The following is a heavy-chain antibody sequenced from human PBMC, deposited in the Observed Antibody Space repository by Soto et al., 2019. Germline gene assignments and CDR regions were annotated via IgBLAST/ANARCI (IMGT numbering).Heavy chain of an antibody. CDR2: IIPLYGTT. CDR1: GGTFSRHA. Sequence: SVKVSCKTSGGTFSRHAINWVRQAPGQGLEWMGGIIPLYGTTNYAQKFKGRVTISADESSSTAYMELSSLTSEDAAVYYCARADLNGSSWDFWIDPWGQGTLVTVSS. V-gene: IGHV1-69*13. J-gene: IGHJ5*02. D-gene: IGHD6-13*01. CDR3: ARADLNGSSWDFWIDP.